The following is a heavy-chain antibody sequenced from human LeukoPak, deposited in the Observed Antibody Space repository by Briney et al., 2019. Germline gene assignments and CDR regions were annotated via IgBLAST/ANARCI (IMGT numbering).Heavy chain of an antibody. CDR2: ISSSGSTI. Sequence: GGSLRLSCAASGFTFSDYYMSWIRQAPGKGLEWVSYISSSGSTIYYADSVKGRFTISRDNSKNTLYLQMNSLRAEDTAVYYCARDFGQQLVLDYWGQGTLVTVSS. J-gene: IGHJ4*02. CDR3: ARDFGQQLVLDY. CDR1: GFTFSDYY. D-gene: IGHD6-13*01. V-gene: IGHV3-11*04.